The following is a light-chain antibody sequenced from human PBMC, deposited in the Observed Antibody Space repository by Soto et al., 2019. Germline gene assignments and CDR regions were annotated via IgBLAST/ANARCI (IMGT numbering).Light chain of an antibody. CDR3: QSYDSSLIVSKV. J-gene: IGLJ1*01. Sequence: QSVLTQPPSVSGAPGQRVTISCPGSSSNLGAGYDVQWYRQFPGTAPKLLIYANSVRPSGVPDRFFGSKSGTSASLAITGLQAEDEADYYCQSYDSSLIVSKVFGTGTKVTVL. CDR1: SSNLGAGYD. V-gene: IGLV1-40*01. CDR2: ANS.